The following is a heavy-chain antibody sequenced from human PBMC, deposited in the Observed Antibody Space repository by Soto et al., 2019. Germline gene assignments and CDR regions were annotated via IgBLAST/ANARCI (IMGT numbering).Heavy chain of an antibody. J-gene: IGHJ4*02. CDR2: ISENGLFT. CDR3: AKSGPTNFFDQ. Sequence: PGGSLRLSCAASGFTFSTYSMNWVRQAPGKGLEWVSGISENGLFTYYADSVKGRFTISRDDSKKMTFLQMSSLRAGDTAVYYCAKSGPTNFFDQWGQGAVMTVYS. D-gene: IGHD1-26*01. CDR1: GFTFSTYS. V-gene: IGHV3-23*01.